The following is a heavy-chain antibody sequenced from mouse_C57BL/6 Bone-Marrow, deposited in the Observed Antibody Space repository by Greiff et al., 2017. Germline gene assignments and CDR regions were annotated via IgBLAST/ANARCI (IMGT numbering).Heavy chain of an antibody. V-gene: IGHV1-4*01. D-gene: IGHD2-4*01. CDR1: GYTFTSYT. CDR3: ARGDYDVAWFAY. Sequence: QVQLQQSGAELARPGASVKMSCKASGYTFTSYTMHWVKQRPGQGLEWIGYINPSSGYTKYNQKFKDKATLTADKSSSTAYMQLSSLTSEDSAVYYCARGDYDVAWFAYWGQGTLVTVSA. J-gene: IGHJ3*01. CDR2: INPSSGYT.